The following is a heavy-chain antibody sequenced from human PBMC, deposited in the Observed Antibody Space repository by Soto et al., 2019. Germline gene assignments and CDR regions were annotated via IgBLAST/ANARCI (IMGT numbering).Heavy chain of an antibody. CDR3: ARVIAAADSPYYYYYGMDV. CDR2: INPNSGGT. D-gene: IGHD6-13*01. CDR1: GYTFTGYY. V-gene: IGHV1-2*02. J-gene: IGHJ6*02. Sequence: ASVKVSCKASGYTFTGYYMHWVLQAPGQGVEWMGWINPNSGGTNYAQKFQGRVTMTRDTSISTAYMELSRLRSDDTAVYYCARVIAAADSPYYYYYGMDVWGQGTTVTVS.